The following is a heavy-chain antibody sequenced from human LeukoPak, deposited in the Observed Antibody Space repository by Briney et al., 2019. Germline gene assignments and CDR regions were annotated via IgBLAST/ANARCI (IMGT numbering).Heavy chain of an antibody. Sequence: PSETLSLTCAVYGGSLSGYYWSWIRQPPGKGLEWIGEINHSGSTNYNPSLKSRVTISVDTSKNQFSLKLSSVTAADTAVYYCARAPYYDFWSGYSFYFDYWGQGTLVTVSS. CDR1: GGSLSGYY. CDR3: ARAPYYDFWSGYSFYFDY. CDR2: INHSGST. D-gene: IGHD3-3*01. V-gene: IGHV4-34*01. J-gene: IGHJ4*02.